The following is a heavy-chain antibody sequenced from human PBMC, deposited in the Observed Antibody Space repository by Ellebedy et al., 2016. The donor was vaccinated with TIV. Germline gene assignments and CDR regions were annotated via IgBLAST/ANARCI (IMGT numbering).Heavy chain of an antibody. J-gene: IGHJ4*02. V-gene: IGHV3-23*01. CDR3: AKDPTTGGGYY. CDR2: ISGSGGST. D-gene: IGHD2-8*02. Sequence: GGSLRLSXAASGFTFSDYYMSWIRQAPGKGLEWVSAISGSGGSTYYADSVKGRFTISRDNSKNTLYLQMNSLRAEDTAVYYCAKDPTTGGGYYWGQGTLVTVSS. CDR1: GFTFSDYY.